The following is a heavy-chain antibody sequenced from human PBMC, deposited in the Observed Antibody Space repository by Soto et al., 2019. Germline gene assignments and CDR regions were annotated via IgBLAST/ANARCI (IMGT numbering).Heavy chain of an antibody. J-gene: IGHJ6*03. V-gene: IGHV1-18*01. CDR1: GYTFTSYG. CDR3: ARETQLRYFDWLPYYYMDV. Sequence: GASVKVSCKASGYTFTSYGISWVRQAPGQGLEWMGWISAYNGNTNYAQKLQGRVTMTTDTSTSTAYMELSSLRSEDTAVYYCARETQLRYFDWLPYYYMDVWGKGTTVTVSS. CDR2: ISAYNGNT. D-gene: IGHD3-9*01.